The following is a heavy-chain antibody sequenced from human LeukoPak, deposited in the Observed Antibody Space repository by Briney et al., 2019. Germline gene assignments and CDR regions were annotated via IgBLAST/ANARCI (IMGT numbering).Heavy chain of an antibody. V-gene: IGHV3-53*01. D-gene: IGHD1-26*01. J-gene: IGHJ4*02. CDR1: GFSFSNYA. Sequence: GGSLRLSCAASGFSFSNYAMSWVRQAPGKGLEWVSIIYSGGDTYYADSVKGRFTISRDNSKNTLYLQLNSLRAEDTAVYYCALLGAPIDYWGQGTLVTVSS. CDR3: ALLGAPIDY. CDR2: IYSGGDT.